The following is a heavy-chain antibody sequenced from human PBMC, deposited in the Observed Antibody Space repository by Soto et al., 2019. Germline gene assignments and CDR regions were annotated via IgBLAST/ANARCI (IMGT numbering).Heavy chain of an antibody. J-gene: IGHJ3*02. CDR2: IRSKAYGGTT. CDR3: TRDKLYDILTGYIPPDAFDI. Sequence: GGSLRLSCTASGFTFGDYAMSWFRQAPGKGLEWVGFIRSKAYGGTTEYAASVKGRFTISRDDSKSIAYLQMNSLKTEDTAVYYCTRDKLYDILTGYIPPDAFDIWGQGTMVTVSS. V-gene: IGHV3-49*03. D-gene: IGHD3-9*01. CDR1: GFTFGDYA.